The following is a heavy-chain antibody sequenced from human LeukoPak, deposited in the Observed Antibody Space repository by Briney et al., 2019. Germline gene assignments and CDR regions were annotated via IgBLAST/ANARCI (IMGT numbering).Heavy chain of an antibody. J-gene: IGHJ4*02. CDR3: ARAVISGSYCFDY. V-gene: IGHV3-48*04. CDR2: ISSSSSTI. D-gene: IGHD3-10*01. Sequence: PGGSLRLSCAASGFTFSSYGMHWVRQAPGKGPEWVSYISSSSSTIYYADSVKGRFTISRDNAKNSLYLQMNSLRAEDTAVYYCARAVISGSYCFDYWGQGTLVTVSS. CDR1: GFTFSSYG.